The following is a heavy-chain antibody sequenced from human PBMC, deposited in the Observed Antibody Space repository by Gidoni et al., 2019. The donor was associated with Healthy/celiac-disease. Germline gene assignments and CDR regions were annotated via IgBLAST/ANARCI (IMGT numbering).Heavy chain of an antibody. D-gene: IGHD3-22*01. CDR2: ISYDGSNK. CDR3: ARDREYYYDSSGYYYIPRFDP. V-gene: IGHV3-30*01. CDR1: GFTFLSYA. Sequence: QVQLVESGGGVVQPGRSLSLSCAASGFTFLSYAMHWVRQAPGKGLEWVAVISYDGSNKYYADSVKCRFTISRDNSKNTLYLQMNSLRAEDTAVYYCARDREYYYDSSGYYYIPRFDPWGQGTLVTVSS. J-gene: IGHJ5*02.